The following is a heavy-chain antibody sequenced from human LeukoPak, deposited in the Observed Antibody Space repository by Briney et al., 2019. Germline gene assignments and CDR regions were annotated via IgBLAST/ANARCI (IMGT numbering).Heavy chain of an antibody. Sequence: GGSLRLSCAASGFTFSSYAMSWVRQAPGKGLEWVSAISGSGGSTYYADSVKGRFTISRDNSKNTLYLQMNSLRAEDTAVYYCAKPSSGLLWFGELPHWGQGTLVTVSS. CDR1: GFTFSSYA. V-gene: IGHV3-23*01. D-gene: IGHD3-10*01. CDR2: ISGSGGST. J-gene: IGHJ4*02. CDR3: AKPSSGLLWFGELPH.